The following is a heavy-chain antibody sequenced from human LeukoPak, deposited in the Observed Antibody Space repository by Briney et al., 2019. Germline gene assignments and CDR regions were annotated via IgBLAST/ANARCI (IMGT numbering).Heavy chain of an antibody. CDR1: GGSISTYY. D-gene: IGHD5-18*01. V-gene: IGHV4-59*08. Sequence: AETLSLTCTVSGGSISTYYWSWIRQPPGKGLEWIGYMYYSGSTNYNPSLKSRVTISVDTSKNQFSLKLSSVTAADTAVYYCARHADTAMALGAYYFDYWGQGTLVTVSS. J-gene: IGHJ4*02. CDR2: MYYSGST. CDR3: ARHADTAMALGAYYFDY.